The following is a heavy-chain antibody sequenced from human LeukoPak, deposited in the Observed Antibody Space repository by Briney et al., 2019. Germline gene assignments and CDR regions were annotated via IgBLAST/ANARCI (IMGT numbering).Heavy chain of an antibody. J-gene: IGHJ6*03. D-gene: IGHD2-15*01. CDR1: GYIFTGYF. CDR3: ARDPSYCSGGSCYRYYYYMDV. CDR2: INPNTGGT. V-gene: IGHV1-2*02. Sequence: ASVKVSCKSSGYIFTGYFMHWVRQAPGQGLEWMGWINPNTGGTNYAQKFQGRVTMTRDTSISTAYMELSRLRSDDTAVYYCARDPSYCSGGSCYRYYYYMDVWGKGTTVTVSS.